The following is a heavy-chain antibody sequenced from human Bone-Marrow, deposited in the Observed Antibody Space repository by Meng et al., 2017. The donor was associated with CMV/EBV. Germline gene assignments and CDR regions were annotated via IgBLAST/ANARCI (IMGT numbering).Heavy chain of an antibody. CDR2: INPSGGST. Sequence: ASGKVSCKASGYTFTSYYMHWVRQAPGQGLEWMGIINPSGGSTSYAQKFQGRVTMTRDTSTSTVYMELSSLRSEDTAVYYCARDFSSSRDFYYYGMDVWGQGTTVTVSS. CDR3: ARDFSSSRDFYYYGMDV. CDR1: GYTFTSYY. V-gene: IGHV1-46*01. J-gene: IGHJ6*02. D-gene: IGHD6-6*01.